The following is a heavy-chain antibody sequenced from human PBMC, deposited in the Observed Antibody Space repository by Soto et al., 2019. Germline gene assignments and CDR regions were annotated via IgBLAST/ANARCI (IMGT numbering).Heavy chain of an antibody. CDR2: ISYDGSNK. D-gene: IGHD5-18*01. J-gene: IGHJ4*02. Sequence: PGGSLRLSCAASGFTFSSYAMHWVRQAPGKGLEWVAVISYDGSNKYYADSVKGRFTISRDNSKNTLYLQMNSLRAEDTAVYYCASSPPFEGYGFDYWGQGTLVTVSS. V-gene: IGHV3-30-3*01. CDR1: GFTFSSYA. CDR3: ASSPPFEGYGFDY.